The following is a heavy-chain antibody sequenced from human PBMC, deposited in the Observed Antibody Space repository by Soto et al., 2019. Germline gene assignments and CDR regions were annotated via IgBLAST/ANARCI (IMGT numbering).Heavy chain of an antibody. CDR2: IYYSGST. D-gene: IGHD3-3*01. J-gene: IGHJ6*02. CDR3: ARPVSDYYYGMDV. V-gene: IGHV4-39*01. CDR1: GGSISSSSYY. Sequence: PSETLSLTCTVSGGSISSSSYYWGWIRQPPGKGLEWIGSIYYSGSTYYNPSLKSRVTISVDTSKNQFSLKLSSVTAADTAVYYCARPVSDYYYGMDVWGQGTTVTVS.